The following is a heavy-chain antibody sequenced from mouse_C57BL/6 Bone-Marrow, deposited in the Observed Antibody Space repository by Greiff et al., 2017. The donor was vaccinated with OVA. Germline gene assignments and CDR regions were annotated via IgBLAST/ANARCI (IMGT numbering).Heavy chain of an antibody. V-gene: IGHV1-82*01. CDR3: AREGGLLWDYFDY. J-gene: IGHJ2*01. CDR2: IYPGDGDT. CDR1: GYAFSSSW. D-gene: IGHD3-3*01. Sequence: VQLKQSGPELVQPGASVKISCKASGYAFSSSWMNWVKQRPGKGLEWIGRIYPGDGDTTYNGKFKGKATLTADKSSSTAYMQLSSLTSEDSAVYFCAREGGLLWDYFDYWGQGTTLTVSS.